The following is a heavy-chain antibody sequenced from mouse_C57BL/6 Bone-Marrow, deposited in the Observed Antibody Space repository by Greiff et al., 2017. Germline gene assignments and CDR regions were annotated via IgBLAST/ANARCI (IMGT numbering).Heavy chain of an antibody. D-gene: IGHD2-3*01. J-gene: IGHJ3*01. V-gene: IGHV14-4*01. Sequence: EVQLQQSGAELVRPGASVKLSCTASGFNIKDDYMHWVKQRPEQGLEWIGWIDPENGDTEYASKFQGKATITADTSSNTAYLQLSSLTSEDTAVYYCNTGGYYGCFAYWGQGTLVTVSA. CDR2: IDPENGDT. CDR3: NTGGYYGCFAY. CDR1: GFNIKDDY.